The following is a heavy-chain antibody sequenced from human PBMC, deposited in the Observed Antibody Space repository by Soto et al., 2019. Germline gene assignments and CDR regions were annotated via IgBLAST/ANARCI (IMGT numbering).Heavy chain of an antibody. CDR2: ISYSGST. J-gene: IGHJ6*02. V-gene: IGHV4-30-4*01. CDR1: GASISSEDYY. Sequence: QVQLQESGPGLVKPSQTLSLTCSISGASISSEDYYWSGFRQPPGKGLEWIGYISYSGSTYYNPSLKSRITISVDTSKTQFSLILSSVTAADTAVFYCAREVNNYYGMDVWGQGTTVTVSS. CDR3: AREVNNYYGMDV.